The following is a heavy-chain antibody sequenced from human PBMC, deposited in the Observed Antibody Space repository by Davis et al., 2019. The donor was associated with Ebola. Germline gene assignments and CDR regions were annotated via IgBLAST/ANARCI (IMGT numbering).Heavy chain of an antibody. CDR3: AGHRDGYNPFDY. CDR2: IGSGSTPM. V-gene: IGHV3-21*06. Sequence: GESLKISCAASDFRFSSYGMNWVRQAPGKGLEWVSSIGSGSTPMHYADSVKGRFTISRDNAKNSVYLQMNSLKAEDAAVYYCAGHRDGYNPFDYWGQGTLVTVSS. CDR1: DFRFSSYG. J-gene: IGHJ4*02. D-gene: IGHD5-24*01.